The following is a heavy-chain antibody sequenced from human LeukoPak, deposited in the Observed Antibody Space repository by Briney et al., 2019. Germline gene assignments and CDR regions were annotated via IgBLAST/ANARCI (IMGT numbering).Heavy chain of an antibody. CDR3: ARGRIDYFDY. CDR2: IYYSGST. CDR1: GGSISSYY. Sequence: SETLSLTCTVSGGSISSYYWSWIRQPPGEGLEWIGYIYYSGSTNYNPSLKNRVTISVDTSKNQFSLKLSSVTAADTAVYYCARGRIDYFDYWGQGTLVTVSS. V-gene: IGHV4-59*01. D-gene: IGHD2/OR15-2a*01. J-gene: IGHJ4*02.